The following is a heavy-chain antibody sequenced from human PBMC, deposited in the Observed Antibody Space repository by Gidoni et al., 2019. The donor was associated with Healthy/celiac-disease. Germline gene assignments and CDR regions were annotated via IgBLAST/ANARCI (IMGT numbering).Heavy chain of an antibody. CDR1: GFTVSSYA. V-gene: IGHV3-64D*06. CDR3: VKDERYFDPYYFDY. CDR2: ISSNGGST. Sequence: EVQLVESGGGLVQPGGSRRLSCSAAGFTVSSYAMHWVRQAPGKGLEYVSAISSNGGSTYYADSVKGRFTISRDNSKNTLYLQMSSLRAEDTAVYYCVKDERYFDPYYFDYWGQGTLVTVSS. D-gene: IGHD3-9*01. J-gene: IGHJ4*02.